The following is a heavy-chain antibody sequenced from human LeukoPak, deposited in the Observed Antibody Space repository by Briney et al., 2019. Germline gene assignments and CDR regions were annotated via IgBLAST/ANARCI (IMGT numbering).Heavy chain of an antibody. CDR3: ARRRTFRGVGSYFDY. V-gene: IGHV1-69*13. CDR2: IIPIFGTA. CDR1: GGTFSSYA. Sequence: SVTVSCMASGGTFSSYAISWVRQAPGQGLEWMGGIIPIFGTANYAQKFQGRVTITADESTSTAYMELSSLRSEDTAVYYCARRRTFRGVGSYFDYWGQGTLVTVSS. J-gene: IGHJ4*01. D-gene: IGHD3-10*01.